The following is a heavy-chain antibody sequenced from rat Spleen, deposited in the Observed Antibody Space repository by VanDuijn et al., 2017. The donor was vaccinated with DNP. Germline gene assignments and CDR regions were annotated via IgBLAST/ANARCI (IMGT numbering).Heavy chain of an antibody. CDR1: GFTFSDYD. J-gene: IGHJ2*01. CDR2: ISSSGVVT. CDR3: TRRWYGSFGY. V-gene: IGHV5-25*01. D-gene: IGHD1-8*01. Sequence: EVQLVEFGGGLVQPGRSLKFSCAASGFTFSDYDMAWVRQAPTKGLEWVASISSSGVVTYYRDSVKGRFTVSRDNRKSILYLQMDSLRSEDTATYYCTRRWYGSFGYWGQGVMVTISP.